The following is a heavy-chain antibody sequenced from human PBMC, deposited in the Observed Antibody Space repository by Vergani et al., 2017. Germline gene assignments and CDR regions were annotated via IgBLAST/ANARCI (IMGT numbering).Heavy chain of an antibody. V-gene: IGHV1-69*01. Sequence: QVQLVQSGAEVKKPGSSVKVSCKAFGGTFSSYAISWVRQAPGQGLEWMGGIIPVFGTANYAQKFQGRVTITADESTSTAYMELSSLRSEDTAVYYCARGRCSSTSCYNFWFDPWGQGTLVTVSS. CDR1: GGTFSSYA. D-gene: IGHD2-2*02. CDR3: ARGRCSSTSCYNFWFDP. J-gene: IGHJ5*02. CDR2: IIPVFGTA.